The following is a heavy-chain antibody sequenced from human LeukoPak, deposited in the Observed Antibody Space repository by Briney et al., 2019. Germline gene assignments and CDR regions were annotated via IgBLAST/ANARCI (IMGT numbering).Heavy chain of an antibody. J-gene: IGHJ4*02. CDR1: GVTSTDFW. V-gene: IGHV3-7*01. CDR2: IKESGREK. D-gene: IGHD2-15*01. CDR3: ARGWGEKGRCRGGTCNNPQFDY. Sequence: PGGSLRLSCAASGVTSTDFWMTSGPQAPGPGLEWLANIKESGREKYYVDSVKSRFTISRDNADNLVYLQMNSLRVEDTAVYYCARGWGEKGRCRGGTCNNPQFDYWGQGILVTVSS.